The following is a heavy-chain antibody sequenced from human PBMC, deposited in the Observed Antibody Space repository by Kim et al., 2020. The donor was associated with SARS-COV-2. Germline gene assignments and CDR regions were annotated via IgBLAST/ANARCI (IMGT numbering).Heavy chain of an antibody. CDR2: IYYSGST. CDR1: GGSVSSGSYY. CDR3: ARGTIFGVGGRAFDI. D-gene: IGHD3-3*01. J-gene: IGHJ3*02. V-gene: IGHV4-61*01. Sequence: SETLSLTCTVSGGSVSSGSYYWSWIRQPPGKGLEWIGYIYYSGSTNYNPSLKSRVTISVDTSKNQFSLKLSSVTAADTAVYYCARGTIFGVGGRAFDIWG.